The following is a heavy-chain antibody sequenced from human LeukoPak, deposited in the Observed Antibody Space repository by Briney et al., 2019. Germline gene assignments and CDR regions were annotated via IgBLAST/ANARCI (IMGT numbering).Heavy chain of an antibody. CDR1: GFSVSTNY. Sequence: PGGSLRLSCAASGFSVSTNYMSWVRQAPGKGLEWVSVIYSGGTTYYADSVKGRFTISRDNSKNTVYLQMNSLRAEDTAVYYCAKGSPFLAHPYFDYWGQGTLVTVSS. CDR3: AKGSPFLAHPYFDY. J-gene: IGHJ4*02. D-gene: IGHD3-3*01. V-gene: IGHV3-53*01. CDR2: IYSGGTT.